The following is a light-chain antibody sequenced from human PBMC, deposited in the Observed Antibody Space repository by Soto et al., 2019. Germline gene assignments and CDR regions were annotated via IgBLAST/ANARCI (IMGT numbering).Light chain of an antibody. CDR3: QQYGSSPLT. J-gene: IGKJ4*01. Sequence: EIVLTQSPGTLYLSPGERATLSCRASQSIAASYLAWYQQKPGQAPRLLISVTSNRATGIPDRFSGSGSGTAFTLTISRLEPEDFAGYYCQQYGSSPLTFGGGTKVRSN. CDR1: QSIAASY. V-gene: IGKV3-20*01. CDR2: VTS.